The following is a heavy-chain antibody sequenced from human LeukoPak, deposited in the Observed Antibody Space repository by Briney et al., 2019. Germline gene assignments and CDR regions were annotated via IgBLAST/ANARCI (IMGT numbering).Heavy chain of an antibody. Sequence: GGSLRLSCAASGFPFSDHYMDWVRQAPGKGLEWVGRMRNKANSYTTEYAASVKGRFTISRDDSKNSVYLQMNSLKTEDTAVYSCARDQTSVAGTVYNYFDPWGQGTLVTVSS. V-gene: IGHV3-72*01. D-gene: IGHD6-19*01. J-gene: IGHJ5*02. CDR3: ARDQTSVAGTVYNYFDP. CDR1: GFPFSDHY. CDR2: MRNKANSYTT.